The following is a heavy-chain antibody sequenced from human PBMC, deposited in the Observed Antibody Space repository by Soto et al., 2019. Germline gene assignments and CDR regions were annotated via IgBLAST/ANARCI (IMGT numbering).Heavy chain of an antibody. D-gene: IGHD2-2*01. CDR2: INHSGST. CDR3: ARACSSTNCYAFDY. Sequence: PSETLSLTCAVYGGSFSGYYWSWIRQPPGKGLEWIGEINHSGSTNYNPSLKSRVTISVDTSKNQFSLKLSSVTAADTVVYYWARACSSTNCYAFDYGGQGTLVTVSS. J-gene: IGHJ4*02. V-gene: IGHV4-34*01. CDR1: GGSFSGYY.